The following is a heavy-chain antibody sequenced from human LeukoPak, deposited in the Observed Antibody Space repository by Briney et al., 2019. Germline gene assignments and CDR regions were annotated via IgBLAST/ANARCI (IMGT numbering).Heavy chain of an antibody. V-gene: IGHV4-34*01. Sequence: PSETLSLTCAVYGGSFSGYYWSWIRQPPGKGLEGIGEINHSGSTNYNPSLKSRVTISVDTSKNQFSLKLSSVTAADTAVYYCARHPKLLWFGELPYYYYMDVWGXGTTVTIS. CDR2: INHSGST. CDR3: ARHPKLLWFGELPYYYYMDV. J-gene: IGHJ6*03. D-gene: IGHD3-10*01. CDR1: GGSFSGYY.